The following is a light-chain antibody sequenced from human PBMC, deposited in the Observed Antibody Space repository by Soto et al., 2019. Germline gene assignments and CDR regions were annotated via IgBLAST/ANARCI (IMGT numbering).Light chain of an antibody. V-gene: IGKV3-20*01. J-gene: IGKJ4*01. CDR2: GAS. CDR1: QSVSSSY. Sequence: EIVLTQSPGTLSLSPGERVTLSCRASQSVSSSYLAWYQQKPGQAPRLLIYGASSRATGIPDRLSGSGSGTDFTLTITILEPEDFAVYYCQHYRTSFGGGTKVEIK. CDR3: QHYRTS.